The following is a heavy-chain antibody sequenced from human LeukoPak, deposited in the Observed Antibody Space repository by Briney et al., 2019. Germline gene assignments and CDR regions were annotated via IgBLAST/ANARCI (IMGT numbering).Heavy chain of an antibody. CDR3: AREAGDSPALDH. V-gene: IGHV3-74*01. CDR2: INSDGSST. D-gene: IGHD4-17*01. Sequence: GGSLRLSCAASGFTFSSYWVQWVRQAPGKGLVWVSRINSDGSSTSYADSVKGRFTISRDNTKNTLYLQMNSLRAEDTAVYYCAREAGDSPALDHWGQGTLVTVSS. J-gene: IGHJ4*02. CDR1: GFTFSSYW.